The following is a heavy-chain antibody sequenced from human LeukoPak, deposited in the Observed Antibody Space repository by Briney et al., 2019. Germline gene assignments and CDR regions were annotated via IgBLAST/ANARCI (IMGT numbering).Heavy chain of an antibody. CDR1: GYSFNTYW. D-gene: IGHD6-13*01. V-gene: IGHV5-10-1*01. CDR3: ARGIAAAFYYYYGMDV. Sequence: GESLKISCKGSGYSFNTYWIGWVRQMPGKGLEWMGRIDPSDSYTNYSPSFQGHVTISADKSISTAYLQWSSLKASDTAMYYCARGIAAAFYYYYGMDVRGQGTTVTVSS. CDR2: IDPSDSYT. J-gene: IGHJ6*02.